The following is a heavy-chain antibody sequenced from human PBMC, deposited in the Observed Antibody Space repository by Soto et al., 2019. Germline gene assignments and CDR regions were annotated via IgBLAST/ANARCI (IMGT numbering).Heavy chain of an antibody. V-gene: IGHV4-59*08. D-gene: IGHD3-3*01. CDR1: GGSISSYY. CDR3: ASSSIFGVVIPYY. Sequence: SETLSLTCTVSGGSISSYYWSWIRQPPGKGLEWIGYIYYSGSTNYNPSLKSRVTISVDTSKNQFSLRLSSVTAADTAVYYCASSSIFGVVIPYYWGQGTLVTVSS. CDR2: IYYSGST. J-gene: IGHJ4*02.